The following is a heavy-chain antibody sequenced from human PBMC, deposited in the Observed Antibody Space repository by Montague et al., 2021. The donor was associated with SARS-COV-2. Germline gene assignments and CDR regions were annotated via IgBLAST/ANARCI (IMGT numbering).Heavy chain of an antibody. CDR2: MSHSGNT. V-gene: IGHV4-34*01. J-gene: IGHJ4*02. CDR1: GESFSSDD. D-gene: IGHD2-2*01. Sequence: SETLSLTCADYGESFSSDDWSWIRQPPGKGLEWIGEMSHSGNTKYNPSLKSRVYMSLDTSRNEFSLKLTSVAAADTAVYYCGRGLRGHCIRTCYYLWGQGTLVTVSS. CDR3: GRGLRGHCIRTCYYL.